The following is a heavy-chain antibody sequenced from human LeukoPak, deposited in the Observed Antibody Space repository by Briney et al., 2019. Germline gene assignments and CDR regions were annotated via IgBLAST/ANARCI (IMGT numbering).Heavy chain of an antibody. CDR1: GFTFSSYW. CDR2: IKQDGSEK. V-gene: IGHV3-7*01. Sequence: GGSLRLSCAASGFTFSSYWMSWVRQAPGKGLEWVANIKQDGSEKYYVDSVKGRFTISRDNAKNSLYLQMNSLRAENTAVYYCARGLTTVTKYFDYWGQGTLVTVSS. CDR3: ARGLTTVTKYFDY. D-gene: IGHD4-17*01. J-gene: IGHJ4*02.